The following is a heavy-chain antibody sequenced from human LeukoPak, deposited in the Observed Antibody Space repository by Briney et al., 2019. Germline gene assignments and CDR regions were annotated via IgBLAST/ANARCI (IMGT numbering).Heavy chain of an antibody. CDR1: GFTFSSYV. CDR2: IGGSGVGT. D-gene: IGHD6-13*01. CDR3: TKGAAAGPKYFQH. Sequence: GGSLRLSCAASGFTFSSYVMGWVRQAPGKGLEWVSTIGGSGVGTYYADSVKGRFTISRDSSKSTLYLHMNSLRAEDTAVYYCTKGAAAGPKYFQHWGQGTLVTVSS. V-gene: IGHV3-23*01. J-gene: IGHJ1*01.